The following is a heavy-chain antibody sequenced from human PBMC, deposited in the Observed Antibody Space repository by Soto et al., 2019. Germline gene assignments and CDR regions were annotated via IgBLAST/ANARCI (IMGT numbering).Heavy chain of an antibody. Sequence: ASVKVSCKASGYTFTGYYMHWVRQAPGQGLEWMGWIIPNSGGTNYAQKFQGRVTMTRDTSISTAYMELSRLRSDDTAVYYCAKDTIGVPSWFDPWGQGTLVTVSS. J-gene: IGHJ5*02. D-gene: IGHD2-15*01. CDR2: IIPNSGGT. CDR3: AKDTIGVPSWFDP. CDR1: GYTFTGYY. V-gene: IGHV1-2*02.